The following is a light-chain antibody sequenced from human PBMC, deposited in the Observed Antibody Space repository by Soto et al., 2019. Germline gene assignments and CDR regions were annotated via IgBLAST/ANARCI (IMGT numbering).Light chain of an antibody. CDR3: QQFGSSPRT. Sequence: VLTQSPGTLSLSPGERATLSCRASQSVSSTYLAWYQLKPGQAPRLLIYGASSRATGIPDRFSDSGSGTDFTLTISRLEPEDFAVYYCQQFGSSPRTFGQGTKVEI. CDR1: QSVSSTY. V-gene: IGKV3-20*01. CDR2: GAS. J-gene: IGKJ1*01.